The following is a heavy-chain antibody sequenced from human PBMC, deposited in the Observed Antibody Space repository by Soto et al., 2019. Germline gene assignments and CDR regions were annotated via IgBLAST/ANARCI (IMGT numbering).Heavy chain of an antibody. CDR1: GYTFTGXY. V-gene: IGHV1-18*04. CDR3: SKNGTTWFAS. CDR2: ISVLNGYA. Sequence: ASVKVSCKASGYTFTGXYMHWVRQAPGQGLEWMGWISVLNGYAHYGQKFQGRVIMTADTFTSTAYMELRGLRSDDTAMYYCSKNGTTWFASWGQGTPVTVSS. J-gene: IGHJ5*01. D-gene: IGHD1-1*01.